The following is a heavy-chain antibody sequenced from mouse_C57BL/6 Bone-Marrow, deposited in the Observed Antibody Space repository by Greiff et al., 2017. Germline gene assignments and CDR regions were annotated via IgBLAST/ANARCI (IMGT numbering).Heavy chain of an antibody. D-gene: IGHD4-1*01. V-gene: IGHV1-54*01. Sequence: QVQLQQSGAELVRPGTSVKVSCKASGYAFTNYLIEWVKQRPGQGLEWIGVINPGSGGTNYNEKFKGQATLTADKSSSTAFMLLSSLTSEDSAVYFCARAKNWDSWFAYWGQGTLVTVSA. CDR2: INPGSGGT. CDR1: GYAFTNYL. CDR3: ARAKNWDSWFAY. J-gene: IGHJ3*01.